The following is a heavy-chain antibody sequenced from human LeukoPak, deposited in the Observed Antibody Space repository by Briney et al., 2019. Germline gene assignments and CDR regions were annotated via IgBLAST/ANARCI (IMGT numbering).Heavy chain of an antibody. CDR2: ISSSSSYI. V-gene: IGHV3-21*01. Sequence: WGSLTLSCAASGVTFSSYSMNWVRQAPGKGLEWVSSISSSSSYIYYAYSVKGLFTTARDKAKTSLYLQMNSLRAEDTAVYYCASTPGGDYADYWGQGTLVTVSS. J-gene: IGHJ4*02. D-gene: IGHD4-17*01. CDR3: ASTPGGDYADY. CDR1: GVTFSSYS.